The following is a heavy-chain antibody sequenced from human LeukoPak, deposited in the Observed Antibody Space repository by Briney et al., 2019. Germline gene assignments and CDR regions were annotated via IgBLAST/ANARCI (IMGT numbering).Heavy chain of an antibody. CDR3: VRGLVGYCSGGAWDGTCFDY. CDR2: IKQDGNQK. D-gene: IGHD2-15*01. Sequence: GGSLRLSCAASGFTFSSYWMSCVRQAPGKGLEWVAIIKQDGNQKNYVDSVKGRFTISRDNAKNSLYLQMNSLRAEDTAVYYCVRGLVGYCSGGAWDGTCFDYWGQGTLVSVSS. V-gene: IGHV3-7*03. CDR1: GFTFSSYW. J-gene: IGHJ4*02.